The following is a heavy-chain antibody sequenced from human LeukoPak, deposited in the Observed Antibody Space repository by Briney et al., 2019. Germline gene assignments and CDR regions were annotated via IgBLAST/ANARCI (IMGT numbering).Heavy chain of an antibody. J-gene: IGHJ6*03. CDR1: GYTFTSYY. CDR2: INPSGGST. V-gene: IGHV1-46*01. Sequence: ASVKVSCKASGYTFTSYYMHWVRQAPGQGLEWMGIINPSGGSTSYAQKFQGRVTMTRDTSTSAVYMELSSLRSEDTAVYYCASGMVVTPDEPIFYYYYYMDVWGEGTTVTVSS. D-gene: IGHD4-23*01. CDR3: ASGMVVTPDEPIFYYYYYMDV.